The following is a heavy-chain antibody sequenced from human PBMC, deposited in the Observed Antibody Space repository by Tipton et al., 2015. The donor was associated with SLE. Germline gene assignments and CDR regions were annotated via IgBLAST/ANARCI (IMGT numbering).Heavy chain of an antibody. CDR3: VRDPGP. CDR1: GLTVSNNY. CDR2: IYSNGDT. J-gene: IGHJ4*02. Sequence: SLRLSCAASGLTVSNNYMGWVRRAPGKGLEWVSIIYSNGDTYYADSVRGRFTISRHNSMNTLYHQMNSLRVEDTAVYYCVRDPGPWGQGTLVTVS. D-gene: IGHD3-10*01. V-gene: IGHV3-53*01.